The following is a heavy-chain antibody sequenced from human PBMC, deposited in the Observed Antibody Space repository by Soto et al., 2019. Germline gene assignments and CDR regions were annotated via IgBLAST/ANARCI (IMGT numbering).Heavy chain of an antibody. D-gene: IGHD6-6*01. CDR3: TRHGSSSPGMDV. CDR2: IYSSGST. J-gene: IGHJ6*02. V-gene: IGHV4-59*08. Sequence: SETLSLTCTVSGGSISNSYWSWFRQSPGKGLEWIGYIYSSGSTNYNPSLKSRVTISVDTSKNQFSLKLSSVTAADTAVYYCTRHGSSSPGMDVWGQGTTVTVSS. CDR1: GGSISNSY.